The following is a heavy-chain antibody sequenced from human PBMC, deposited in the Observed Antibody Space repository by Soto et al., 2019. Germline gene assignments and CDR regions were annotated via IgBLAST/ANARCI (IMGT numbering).Heavy chain of an antibody. CDR1: GFTFSSYA. J-gene: IGHJ6*02. CDR3: ARDIGCSSTSCYAGYYYYGMDV. CDR2: ISYDGSNK. Sequence: GGSLRLSCAASGFTFSSYAMHWVRQAPGKGLEWVAVISYDGSNKYYADSVKGRFTISRDNSKNTLYLQMNSLRAEDTAVYYCARDIGCSSTSCYAGYYYYGMDVWGQGTTVTVSS. V-gene: IGHV3-30-3*01. D-gene: IGHD2-2*01.